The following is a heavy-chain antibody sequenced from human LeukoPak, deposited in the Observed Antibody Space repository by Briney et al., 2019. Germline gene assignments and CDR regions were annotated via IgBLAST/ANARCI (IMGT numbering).Heavy chain of an antibody. CDR2: ISDSGGAT. J-gene: IGHJ4*02. CDR1: GFSFSTYS. D-gene: IGHD5-12*01. V-gene: IGHV3-23*01. CDR3: AKDRVGYSGPRGLDY. Sequence: GGSLRLSCSASGFSFSTYSMSWVRQAPGVGLEWVSGISDSGGATYYADSVKGRFTISRDNSKNRLYLQMNSLRAEETAIYYCAKDRVGYSGPRGLDYWGQGALVTVSS.